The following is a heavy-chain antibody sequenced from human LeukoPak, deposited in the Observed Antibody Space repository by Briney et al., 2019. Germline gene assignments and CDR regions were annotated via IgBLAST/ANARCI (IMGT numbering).Heavy chain of an antibody. V-gene: IGHV4-31*03. CDR3: ASALYYFYMDV. J-gene: IGHJ6*03. CDR1: GGSVSSGGYY. CDR2: IYYSGST. Sequence: SQTLSLTCTVSGGSVSSGGYYWSWVRQHPGKGLEWIGYIYYSGSTYYNPSLKSRVTISLDTSKNHFSLTLSSVTAAGTAVYYCASALYYFYMDVWGKGTTVTVSS.